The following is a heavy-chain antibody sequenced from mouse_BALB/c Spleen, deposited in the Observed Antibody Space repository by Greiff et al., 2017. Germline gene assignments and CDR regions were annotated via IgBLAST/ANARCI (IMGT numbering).Heavy chain of an antibody. CDR2: IDPANGNT. J-gene: IGHJ3*01. CDR1: GFNIKDTY. D-gene: IGHD2-3*01. Sequence: EVQRVESGAELVKPGASVKLSCTASGFNIKDTYMHWVKQRPEQGLEWIGRIDPANGNTKYDPKFQGKATITADTSSNTAYLQLSSLTSEDTAVYYCARLEDYDVWGQGTLVTVSA. CDR3: ARLEDYDV. V-gene: IGHV14-3*02.